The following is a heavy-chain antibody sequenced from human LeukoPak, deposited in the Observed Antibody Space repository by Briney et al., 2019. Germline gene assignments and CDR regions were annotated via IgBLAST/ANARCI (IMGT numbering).Heavy chain of an antibody. Sequence: PSETLSLTCTVSGGSISSSSYYWGWIRQPPGKGLEWMGSIYYSGSTYYNPSLRSRVTISVDTSKTQSSLKLSSVTAADTAVYYCARGLGQIWRGVNYYFDYWGQGTLVTVSS. J-gene: IGHJ4*02. D-gene: IGHD3-10*01. CDR1: GGSISSSSYY. CDR3: ARGLGQIWRGVNYYFDY. V-gene: IGHV4-39*01. CDR2: IYYSGST.